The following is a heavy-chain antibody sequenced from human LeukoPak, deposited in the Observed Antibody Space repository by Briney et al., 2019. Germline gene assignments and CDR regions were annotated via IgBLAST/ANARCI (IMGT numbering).Heavy chain of an antibody. Sequence: GGSLRLSCAASGFTFSSYWMHWVRQAPGKGLVWVSRINSDGSSTSYADSVKGRFTISRDNAKNWLYLQMNSQRAEDTAVYYCARDRETDILTGFYYYYGMDVWGKGTTVTVSS. CDR3: ARDRETDILTGFYYYYGMDV. D-gene: IGHD3-9*01. CDR1: GFTFSSYW. J-gene: IGHJ6*04. V-gene: IGHV3-74*01. CDR2: INSDGSST.